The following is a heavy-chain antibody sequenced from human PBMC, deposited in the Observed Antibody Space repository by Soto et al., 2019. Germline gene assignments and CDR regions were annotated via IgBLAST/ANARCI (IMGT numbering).Heavy chain of an antibody. CDR1: GASIQSYY. D-gene: IGHD2-21*02. V-gene: IGHV4-59*01. Sequence: SETLSLTCTVSGASIQSYYWTWIRQPPGKGLEWIGYHHHSGSNSYNPSLKSRVTMSVDTSENQFSLKLGSVTAADTAAYYCARGPYCGADCPIDYWGLGTLVTVSS. CDR3: ARGPYCGADCPIDY. CDR2: HHHSGSN. J-gene: IGHJ4*02.